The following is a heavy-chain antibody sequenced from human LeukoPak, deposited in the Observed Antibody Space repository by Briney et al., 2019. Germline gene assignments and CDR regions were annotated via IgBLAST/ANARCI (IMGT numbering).Heavy chain of an antibody. V-gene: IGHV4-59*01. J-gene: IGHJ6*03. CDR2: IYYSGTT. Sequence: SETLSLTCTVSGGSISSYYWSWIRQPPGKGLEWIGYIYYSGTTTYNPPLKSRVTISVDTSKNQFSLKLSSVTAADTAVYYCARGHRNYYYYVDVWGKGTTVTVSS. CDR3: ARGHRNYYYYVDV. CDR1: GGSISSYY.